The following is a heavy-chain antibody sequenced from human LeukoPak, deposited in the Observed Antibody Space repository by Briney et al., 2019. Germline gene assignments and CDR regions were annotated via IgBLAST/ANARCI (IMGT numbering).Heavy chain of an antibody. CDR3: ARDSLVESAGIAARGMV. Sequence: SETLSLTCTVSGGSISSYYWSWIRQPPGKGLEWIGYIYYSGSTNHNPSLKSRVTISVDTSKNQFSLKLSSVTAADTAVYYCARDSLVESAGIAARGMVWGQGTLVTVSS. CDR2: IYYSGST. CDR1: GGSISSYY. V-gene: IGHV4-59*12. D-gene: IGHD6-6*01. J-gene: IGHJ4*02.